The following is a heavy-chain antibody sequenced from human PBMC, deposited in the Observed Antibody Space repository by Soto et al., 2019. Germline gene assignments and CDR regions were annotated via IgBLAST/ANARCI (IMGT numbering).Heavy chain of an antibody. Sequence: VGSLRLSCAASGFTFSSYGMHWVRQAPGKGLEWVAVISYDGSNKYYADSVKGRFTISRDNSKNTLYLQMNSLRAEDTAVYYCAKDIVVVVAATPSYYYGMDVWGQGTTVTVSS. D-gene: IGHD2-15*01. J-gene: IGHJ6*02. CDR1: GFTFSSYG. V-gene: IGHV3-30*18. CDR3: AKDIVVVVAATPSYYYGMDV. CDR2: ISYDGSNK.